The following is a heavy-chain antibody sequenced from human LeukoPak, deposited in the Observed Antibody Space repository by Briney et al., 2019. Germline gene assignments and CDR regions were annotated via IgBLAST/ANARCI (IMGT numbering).Heavy chain of an antibody. J-gene: IGHJ4*02. Sequence: PSETLSLTCAVYGGSFSGYYWTWIRQPPGKGLEWIGEIHYSGRINYNPSLKSRVTISEDTSNNHFSLKMNSVTAADTAVYYCSRGTDAYKCGNSWGQGTLVTVSS. D-gene: IGHD5-24*01. CDR3: SRGTDAYKCGNS. CDR2: IHYSGRI. V-gene: IGHV4-34*01. CDR1: GGSFSGYY.